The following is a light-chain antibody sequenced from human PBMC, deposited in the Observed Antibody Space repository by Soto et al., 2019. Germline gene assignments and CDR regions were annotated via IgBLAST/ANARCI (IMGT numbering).Light chain of an antibody. V-gene: IGKV1-5*03. CDR3: LQYSSYPFT. Sequence: DMQMTQSPSTLSASVGDRVTFTCRASQSITNYLAWYQQKPGKAPEILIYKASSLESGVPSRFSGGGSGTEFTLTISSMQPDDFATYYCLQYSSYPFTFGGGTKV. CDR1: QSITNY. CDR2: KAS. J-gene: IGKJ4*01.